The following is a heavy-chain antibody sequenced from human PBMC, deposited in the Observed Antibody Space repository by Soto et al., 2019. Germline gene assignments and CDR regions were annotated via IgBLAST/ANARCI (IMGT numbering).Heavy chain of an antibody. CDR2: INHSGST. CDR1: GGSFSGYY. J-gene: IGHJ6*02. CDR3: ARGDLLEQLGDYYYYYGMDV. Sequence: PPETLSLTCAVYGGSFSGYYWSWIRQPPGKGLEWIGEINHSGSTNYNPSLKSRVTISVDTSKNQFSLKLSSVTAADTAVYYCARGDLLEQLGDYYYYYGMDVWGQGTTVTVSS. D-gene: IGHD6-13*01. V-gene: IGHV4-34*01.